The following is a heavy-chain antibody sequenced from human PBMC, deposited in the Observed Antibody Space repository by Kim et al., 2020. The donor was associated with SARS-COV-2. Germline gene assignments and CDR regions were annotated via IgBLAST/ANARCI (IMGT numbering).Heavy chain of an antibody. J-gene: IGHJ4*02. D-gene: IGHD3-22*01. V-gene: IGHV1-58*01. CDR1: GFTFSSSP. CDR3: AAGPLFWDKNYDSRGLDY. Sequence: SVKVSCKASGFTFSSSPVQWVRQTRGERLEWIGWIVVDSGNRNYAQKFQERVTITRDMSTNAAYMELSSLRSEDTAVYYCAAGPLFWDKNYDSRGLDYWGQGTLVTVSS. CDR2: IVVDSGNR.